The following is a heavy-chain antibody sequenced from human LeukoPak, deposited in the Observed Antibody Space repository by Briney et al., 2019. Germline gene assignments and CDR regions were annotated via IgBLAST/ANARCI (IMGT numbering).Heavy chain of an antibody. J-gene: IGHJ4*02. V-gene: IGHV4-39*01. D-gene: IGHD6-6*01. Sequence: SETLSLTCTVSGGSISSSGYFWGWIRQPPGKGLEWIGSIYYSGSTYYNPSLKSRVTISVDTSKNQFSLKLSSVPAAATAVYYRARREGARPMDYWGQGTLSPSPQ. CDR2: IYYSGST. CDR1: GGSISSSGYF. CDR3: ARREGARPMDY.